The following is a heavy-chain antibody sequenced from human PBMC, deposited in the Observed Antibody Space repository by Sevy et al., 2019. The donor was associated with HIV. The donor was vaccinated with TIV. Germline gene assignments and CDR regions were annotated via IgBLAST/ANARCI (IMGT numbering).Heavy chain of an antibody. CDR2: MNPNSGNT. D-gene: IGHD3-16*01. CDR1: GYTFTTYD. J-gene: IGHJ6*02. CDR3: ARVCASSGGGNGMDV. V-gene: IGHV1-8*01. Sequence: ASVKVSCKASGYTFTTYDINWVRQATGQGLEWMGWMNPNSGNTGYAQKFQGRVTMTRNTSISTASMELSSLRSEDTAVYYCARVCASSGGGNGMDVWGQGTTVTVSS.